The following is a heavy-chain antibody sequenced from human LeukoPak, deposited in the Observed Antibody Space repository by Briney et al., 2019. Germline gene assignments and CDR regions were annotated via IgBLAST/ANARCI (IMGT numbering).Heavy chain of an antibody. J-gene: IGHJ5*02. V-gene: IGHV4-39*01. CDR3: ARQEPRLLWFGELFRGWFDP. CDR1: GHSISDSNYY. Sequence: SETLSLTCNVSGHSISDSNYYWAWIRQPPGKGLEWIGSIYYSGTTSDNPSLKSRVTISVDTSKNQFSLKLSSVTAADTAVYYCARQEPRLLWFGELFRGWFDPWGQGTLVTVSS. CDR2: IYYSGTT. D-gene: IGHD3-10*01.